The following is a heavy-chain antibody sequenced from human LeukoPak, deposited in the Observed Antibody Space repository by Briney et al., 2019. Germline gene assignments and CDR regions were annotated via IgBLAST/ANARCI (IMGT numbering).Heavy chain of an antibody. CDR1: GGSLSSGSYF. V-gene: IGHV4-61*02. D-gene: IGHD6-13*01. CDR2: IYTSGST. J-gene: IGHJ4*02. CDR3: ARRNIAVAGARSPFDY. Sequence: TLSLTCTVSGGSLSSGSYFWSWIRQPAGKGLEWLGRIYTSGSTNYNPSLKSRVTISVDTSQNQYSLKLSSVTAADKDVYYCARRNIAVAGARSPFDYWGQGTLVTVSS.